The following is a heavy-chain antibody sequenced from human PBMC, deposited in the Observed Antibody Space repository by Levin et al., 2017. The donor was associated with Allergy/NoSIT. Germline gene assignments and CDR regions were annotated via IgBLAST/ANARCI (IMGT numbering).Heavy chain of an antibody. Sequence: GESLKISCAASGFTFSSYSMNWVRQAPGKGLEWVSSISSSSSYIYYADSVKGRFTISRDNAKNSLYLQMNSLRAEDTAVYYCARDESCTNGVCYHSYYVYYYYYGMDVWGQGTTVTVSS. J-gene: IGHJ6*02. CDR1: GFTFSSYS. D-gene: IGHD2-8*01. V-gene: IGHV3-21*01. CDR3: ARDESCTNGVCYHSYYVYYYYYGMDV. CDR2: ISSSSSYI.